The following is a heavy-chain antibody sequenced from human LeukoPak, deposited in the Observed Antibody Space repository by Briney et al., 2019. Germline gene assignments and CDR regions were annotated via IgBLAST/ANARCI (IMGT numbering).Heavy chain of an antibody. J-gene: IGHJ4*02. CDR2: ISRNAGST. V-gene: IGHV3-64D*09. Sequence: GGSLRLSCSASGFTFSTIAMHWCRQAPGQGLEYVAAISRNAGSTYYADSVKGRFTISRDNSKSTLYLQMSSLRAEDPAVYLPVKDLRSDFMGVLSRYLSYWGQGTLVTVSS. CDR1: GFTFSTIA. CDR3: VKDLRSDFMGVLSRYLSY. D-gene: IGHD2/OR15-2a*01.